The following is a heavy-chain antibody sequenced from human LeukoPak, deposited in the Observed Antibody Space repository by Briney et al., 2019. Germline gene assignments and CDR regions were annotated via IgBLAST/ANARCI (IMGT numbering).Heavy chain of an antibody. CDR1: GYTFTSYD. CDR3: ARIGVPGSYLTGAFDI. J-gene: IGHJ3*02. Sequence: ASVKVSCKASGYTFTSYDINWVRQATGQGREWMGGIIPIFGTANYAQKFQGRVTITADESTSTAYMELSSLRSEDTAVYYCARIGVPGSYLTGAFDIWGQGTMVTVSS. CDR2: IIPIFGTA. D-gene: IGHD1-26*01. V-gene: IGHV1-69*13.